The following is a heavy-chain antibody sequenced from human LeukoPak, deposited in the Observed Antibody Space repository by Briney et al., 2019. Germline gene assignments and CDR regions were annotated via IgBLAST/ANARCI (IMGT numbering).Heavy chain of an antibody. CDR2: IKMDERSA. D-gene: IGHD3-10*01. CDR3: ATVFKGSSLQDY. J-gene: IGHJ4*02. Sequence: GGSLRLSCTVSGFTITNNWMYWVRQTPGRGLVWVSRIKMDERSAVYADSVKGRFIISRDNAKNTVYLQMNSLRADDTAVYYCATVFKGSSLQDYWGQGTLVTVSS. CDR1: GFTITNNW. V-gene: IGHV3-74*03.